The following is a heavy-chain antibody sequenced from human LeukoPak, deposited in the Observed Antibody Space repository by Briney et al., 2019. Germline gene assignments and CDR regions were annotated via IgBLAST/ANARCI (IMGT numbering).Heavy chain of an antibody. D-gene: IGHD3-22*01. CDR2: INHSGST. Sequence: PSETLSLTCAVYGVSFSGYYWSWIRQPPGKGLEWLGEINHSGSTNYNPSLKSRVTISVDTSKNQFSLKLSSVTAADTAVYYCARVPGGGYDSSGYYYGVDYWGQGTLVTVCS. CDR3: ARVPGGGYDSSGYYYGVDY. CDR1: GVSFSGYY. V-gene: IGHV4-34*01. J-gene: IGHJ4*02.